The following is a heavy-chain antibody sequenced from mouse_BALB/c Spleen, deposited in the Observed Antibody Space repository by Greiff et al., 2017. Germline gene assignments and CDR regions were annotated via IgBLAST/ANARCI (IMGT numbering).Heavy chain of an antibody. Sequence: EVQRVESGGGLVKPGGSLKLSCAASGFTFSSYAMSWVRQTPEKRLEWVASISSGGSTYYSDSVKGRFTISRDNARNILYLQMSSQRSEDTAMYYCARTGYYGSSSLFDYWGQGTTLTVSS. CDR1: GFTFSSYA. D-gene: IGHD1-1*01. CDR3: ARTGYYGSSSLFDY. V-gene: IGHV5-6-5*01. J-gene: IGHJ2*01. CDR2: ISSGGST.